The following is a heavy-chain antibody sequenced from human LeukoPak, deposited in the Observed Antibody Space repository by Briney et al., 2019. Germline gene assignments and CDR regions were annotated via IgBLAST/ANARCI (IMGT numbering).Heavy chain of an antibody. Sequence: PSETLSLTCAVSDGSFSDYYWTWIRQPPGRGLDWIGEINHSGSTNYNPSLKSRVTISVDTSKNQFSLKLSSVTAADTAVYYCARGGVRSSGYYRPYNWIDPWGQGTLVTVSS. V-gene: IGHV4-34*01. CDR1: DGSFSDYY. CDR3: ARGGVRSSGYYRPYNWIDP. D-gene: IGHD3-22*01. CDR2: INHSGST. J-gene: IGHJ5*02.